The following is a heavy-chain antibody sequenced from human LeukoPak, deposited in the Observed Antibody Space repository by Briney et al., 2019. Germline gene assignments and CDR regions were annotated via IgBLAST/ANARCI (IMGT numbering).Heavy chain of an antibody. Sequence: GGSLRLSCSASGFTFTSHVLHRVRQAPGKGLQYVSGISMNVQTTYYAGSVKGRFTISRDSSKNTVYLQMNSLTAEDTAVYYCVRGGLERRTNLDYWGQGTLVSVSS. CDR2: ISMNVQTT. D-gene: IGHD1-1*01. V-gene: IGHV3-64D*06. J-gene: IGHJ4*02. CDR3: VRGGLERRTNLDY. CDR1: GFTFTSHV.